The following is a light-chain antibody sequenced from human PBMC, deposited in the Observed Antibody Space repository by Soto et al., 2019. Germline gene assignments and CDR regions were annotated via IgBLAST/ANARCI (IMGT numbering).Light chain of an antibody. V-gene: IGKV3-20*01. CDR2: DAS. CDR1: QSVSSNY. Sequence: EIVLTQSPGTLSLSPGERATLSCRASQSVSSNYLAWYQQKPGQAPRLLIYDASSRATGIPDRFSGSGSGKDFTLTISRLEPEDLAVYYCQQYGTSPQTFGQGTRLEI. CDR3: QQYGTSPQT. J-gene: IGKJ5*01.